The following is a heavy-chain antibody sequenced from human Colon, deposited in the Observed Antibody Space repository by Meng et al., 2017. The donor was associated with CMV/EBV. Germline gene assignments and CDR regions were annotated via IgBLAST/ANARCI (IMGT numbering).Heavy chain of an antibody. Sequence: QVQLVQSGSELKKPGASVKVSCKASGYTFTSHNINWLRQAPGQGLEWMGWINTNTGNPTYAHGFTGRFVFSLDTPVSTTYLQINSLEAEDTAVYYCVTGSVAADGKGYWGQGTLVTVSS. CDR3: VTGSVAADGKGY. J-gene: IGHJ4*02. CDR1: GYTFTSHN. D-gene: IGHD6-13*01. CDR2: INTNTGNP. V-gene: IGHV7-4-1*02.